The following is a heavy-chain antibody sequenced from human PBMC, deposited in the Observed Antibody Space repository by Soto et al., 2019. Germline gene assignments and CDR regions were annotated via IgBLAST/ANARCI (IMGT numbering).Heavy chain of an antibody. CDR3: TSTIFGVVIPGGYYYGMDV. V-gene: IGHV3-49*03. CDR2: IRSKVYGGTT. Sequence: GGSLRLSFIASGFTFGDYAMSWFRQAPGKGLEWVGFIRSKVYGGTTEYAASVKGRFTISRDDSISIAYLQMNSLKTEDTAVYYCTSTIFGVVIPGGYYYGMDVWGQGTTVTVSS. CDR1: GFTFGDYA. D-gene: IGHD3-3*01. J-gene: IGHJ6*02.